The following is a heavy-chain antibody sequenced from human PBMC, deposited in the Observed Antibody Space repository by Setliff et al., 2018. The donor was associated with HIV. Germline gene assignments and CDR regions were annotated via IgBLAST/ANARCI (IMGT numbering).Heavy chain of an antibody. D-gene: IGHD1-7*01. V-gene: IGHV3-23*01. J-gene: IGHJ4*02. Sequence: LRLSCAASGFAFSSHAMNWVRQAPGKGLEWVSAISGSGVSTYSADSVKGRFTISRDNSKNTLYLQLTRLRAEDTAVYYCATSPANYYFDCWGQGTLVTVSS. CDR3: ATSPANYYFDC. CDR1: GFAFSSHA. CDR2: ISGSGVST.